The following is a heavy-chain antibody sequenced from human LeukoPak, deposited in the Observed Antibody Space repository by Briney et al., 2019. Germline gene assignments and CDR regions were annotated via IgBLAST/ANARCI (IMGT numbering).Heavy chain of an antibody. CDR1: GFTFSSYG. V-gene: IGHV3-30*03. J-gene: IGHJ3*02. Sequence: GGSLRLSCAASGFTFSSYGMHWVRQPPGKGLEWVAVISYDGSNKYYADSVKGRFTISRDNSKNTLYLQMNSLRAEDTALYYCASDLVNTMVRGVIPRAVFDIWGQGTIVTVSS. CDR3: ASDLVNTMVRGVIPRAVFDI. D-gene: IGHD3-10*01. CDR2: ISYDGSNK.